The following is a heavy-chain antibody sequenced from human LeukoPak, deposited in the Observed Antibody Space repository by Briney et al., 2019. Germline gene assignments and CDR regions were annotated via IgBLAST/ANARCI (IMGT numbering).Heavy chain of an antibody. J-gene: IGHJ4*02. CDR1: AFTFRTYW. Sequence: GGSLRLSCAASAFTFRTYWMSWVRQAPGKGLEWVAMIKPDGSEKDYVDSVKGRFTISRDNAKNSLYLQMNSLRAEDTAVYYCARGEGYSGHADWGQGTLVTVSS. D-gene: IGHD5-12*01. CDR2: IKPDGSEK. CDR3: ARGEGYSGHAD. V-gene: IGHV3-7*04.